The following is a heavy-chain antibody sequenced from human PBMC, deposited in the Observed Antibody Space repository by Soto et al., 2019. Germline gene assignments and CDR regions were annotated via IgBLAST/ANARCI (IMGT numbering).Heavy chain of an antibody. CDR1: GYTFTSYY. V-gene: IGHV1-46*01. J-gene: IGHJ4*02. CDR3: ARGYSLYYYDSSGYYYVEY. D-gene: IGHD3-22*01. Sequence: ASVKVSCKASGYTFTSYYMHWVRQAPGQGLEWMGIINPSGGSTSYAQKFQGRVTVTRDTSTSTVYMELSSLRSEDTAVYYCARGYSLYYYDSSGYYYVEYWRQGTLVTVSS. CDR2: INPSGGST.